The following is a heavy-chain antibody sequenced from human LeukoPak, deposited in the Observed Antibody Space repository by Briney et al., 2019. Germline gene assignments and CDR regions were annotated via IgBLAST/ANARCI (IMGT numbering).Heavy chain of an antibody. CDR1: GFTFSSYW. CDR3: ARDTYGDYDAFDI. D-gene: IGHD4-17*01. CDR2: INSDGSST. Sequence: GWSLRLSCAASGFTFSSYWMHWVRQAPGKGLVWVSRINSDGSSTSYADSVKGRFTISRDNAKNTLYLQMNSLRAEDTAVYYCARDTYGDYDAFDIWGQGTMVTVSS. V-gene: IGHV3-74*01. J-gene: IGHJ3*02.